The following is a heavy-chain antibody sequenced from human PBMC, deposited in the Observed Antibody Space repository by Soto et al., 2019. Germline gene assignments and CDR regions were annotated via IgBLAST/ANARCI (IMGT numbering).Heavy chain of an antibody. J-gene: IGHJ4*02. V-gene: IGHV1-69*12. CDR3: VRGPDYERYFDY. CDR2: IILPFGTP. CDR1: GTTFSNFA. D-gene: IGHD3-22*01. Sequence: QVRLVQSGAEVKKTGSSVKVSCEASGTTFSNFAIGWVRQAPGQGLEWMGGIILPFGTPNYAQKFQGRVTISADESMTTAYMELRGLRSEDTAVYYCVRGPDYERYFDYWGQGTLVTVSS.